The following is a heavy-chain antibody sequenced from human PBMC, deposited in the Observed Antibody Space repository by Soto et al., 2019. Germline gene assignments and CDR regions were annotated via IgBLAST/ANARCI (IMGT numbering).Heavy chain of an antibody. D-gene: IGHD3-3*01. CDR3: AITEQSDDFWSGYPNYGMDV. CDR2: ISSSSSYT. J-gene: IGHJ6*02. CDR1: GFTFSDYY. V-gene: IGHV3-11*03. Sequence: PGESLKISCAASGFTFSDYYMSWIRQAPGKGLGWVSYISSSSSYTNYADSVKGRFTISRDNAKNSLYLQMNSLRAEDTAVYYCAITEQSDDFWSGYPNYGMDVWGQGTTVTVSS.